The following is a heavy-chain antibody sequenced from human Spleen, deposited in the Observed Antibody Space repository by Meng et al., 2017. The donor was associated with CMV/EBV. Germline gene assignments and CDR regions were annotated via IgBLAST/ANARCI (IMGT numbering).Heavy chain of an antibody. CDR3: ASRGGRYCSSTSCQGAFDI. CDR1: GFIFNNYH. CDR2: IWYDGSKT. D-gene: IGHD2-2*01. V-gene: IGHV3-33*03. Sequence: GGSLRLSCAASGFIFNNYHMNWVRQAPGKGLEFVALIWYDGSKTYYADSVKGRFTISRDNAKNSLYLQMNSLRAEDTAVYYCASRGGRYCSSTSCQGAFDIWGQGTMVTVSS. J-gene: IGHJ3*02.